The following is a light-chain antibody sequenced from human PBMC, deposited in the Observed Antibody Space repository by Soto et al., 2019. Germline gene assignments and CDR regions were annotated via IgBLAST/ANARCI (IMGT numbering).Light chain of an antibody. CDR2: DAS. CDR3: QRSDSIPPA. CDR1: QSISSW. J-gene: IGKJ4*01. V-gene: IGKV1-5*01. Sequence: DIQMTQSPSTLSASVGDRVTITCRASQSISSWLAWYQQKPGKAPKLLIYDASSLESGVPSRFSGSGSGTEFTLTISSLQPDDFATYYCQRSDSIPPAFGGGTKVDI.